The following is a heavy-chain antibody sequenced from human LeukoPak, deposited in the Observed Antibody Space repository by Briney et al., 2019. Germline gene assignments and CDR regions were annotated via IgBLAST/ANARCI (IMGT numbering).Heavy chain of an antibody. J-gene: IGHJ4*02. CDR3: ARGDYYDSSGYYYDLGFLGGAFDY. V-gene: IGHV4-31*03. Sequence: PSQTLSLTCTVSGGSISSGGYYWSWIRQHPGKGLECIGYIYYSGSTYYNPSLKSRVTISVDTSKNQFSLKLSSVTAADTAVYYCARGDYYDSSGYYYDLGFLGGAFDYWGQGTLVTVSS. CDR2: IYYSGST. CDR1: GGSISSGGYY. D-gene: IGHD3-22*01.